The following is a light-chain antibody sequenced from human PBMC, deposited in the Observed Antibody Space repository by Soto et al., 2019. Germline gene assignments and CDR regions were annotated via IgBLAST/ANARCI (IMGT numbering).Light chain of an antibody. V-gene: IGKV3-15*01. J-gene: IGKJ5*01. CDR2: GAS. Sequence: RVMTQSPATLSLSPGEGATLSCRASENVDTNLAWYQHKPGQAPRLLIYGASTRAAGVPARFSGSGSGTEFALTISSLESEDVAVYYCQQCHKWPRITFGPGTRLEIK. CDR3: QQCHKWPRIT. CDR1: ENVDTN.